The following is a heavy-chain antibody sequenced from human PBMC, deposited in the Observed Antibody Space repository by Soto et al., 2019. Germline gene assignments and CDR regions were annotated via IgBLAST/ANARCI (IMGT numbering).Heavy chain of an antibody. Sequence: ASVKVSCKASGGTFSSYAISWVRQAPGQGLEWMGGIIPIFGTAIYAQKFQGRVTMTEDTSTDTAYMELSSLRSEDTAVYYCATEVLRFLEWSNDYWGQGTLVTVSS. CDR2: IIPIFGTA. V-gene: IGHV1-69*06. CDR3: ATEVLRFLEWSNDY. J-gene: IGHJ4*02. CDR1: GGTFSSYA. D-gene: IGHD3-3*01.